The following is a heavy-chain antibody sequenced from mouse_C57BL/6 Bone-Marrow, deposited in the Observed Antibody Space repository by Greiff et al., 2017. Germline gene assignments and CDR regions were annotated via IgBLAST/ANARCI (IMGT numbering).Heavy chain of an antibody. Sequence: VHLVESGPELVKPGASVKLSCKASGYTFTSYDINWVKQRPGQGLEWIGWIGPRDGSTKYTEKFKGKATLTVDTSSSTAYMELHSLTSEDSAVYFCARLEFDGSSGDWYFDVWGTGTTVTVSS. CDR1: GYTFTSYD. CDR3: ARLEFDGSSGDWYFDV. D-gene: IGHD1-1*01. J-gene: IGHJ1*03. V-gene: IGHV1-85*01. CDR2: IGPRDGST.